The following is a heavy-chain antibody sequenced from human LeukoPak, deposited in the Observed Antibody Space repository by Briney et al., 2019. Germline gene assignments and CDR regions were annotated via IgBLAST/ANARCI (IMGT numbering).Heavy chain of an antibody. Sequence: PSETLSLTCTVSGGSISSGSYYWSWIRQPAGKGLEWIGSIYHSGSTYYNPSLKSRVTISVDTSKNQFSLKLSSVTAADTAVYYCARENHPTYYDFWSGYSNWFDPWGQGTLVTVSS. D-gene: IGHD3-3*01. V-gene: IGHV4-39*07. CDR3: ARENHPTYYDFWSGYSNWFDP. J-gene: IGHJ5*02. CDR1: GGSISSGSYY. CDR2: IYHSGST.